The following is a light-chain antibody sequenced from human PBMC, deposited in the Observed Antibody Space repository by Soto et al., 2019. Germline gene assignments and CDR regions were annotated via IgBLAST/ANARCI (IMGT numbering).Light chain of an antibody. J-gene: IGLJ2*01. V-gene: IGLV1-47*02. CDR1: TSNIGTNY. CDR3: SAWDDSLSGPV. CDR2: STD. Sequence: QSVLTQPPSASGTPGQRVTISCSGTTSNIGTNYVYWYQQLPGMAPKLVMYSTDRRPSGVPGRFSGSKSGTSAFLAITGLRYEDEANYYCSAWDDSLSGPVFGGGTKVTVL.